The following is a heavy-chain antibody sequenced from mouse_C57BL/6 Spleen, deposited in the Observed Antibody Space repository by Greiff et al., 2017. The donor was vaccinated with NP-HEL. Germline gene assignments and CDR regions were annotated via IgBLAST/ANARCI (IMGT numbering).Heavy chain of an antibody. CDR1: GFTFSDYY. J-gene: IGHJ2*01. Sequence: EVMLVESGGGLVQPGGSLKLSCAASGFTFSDYYMYWVRQTPEKRLEWVAYLSNGGGSTYYPDTVKGRFTISRDNAKNTLYLQMSRLKSEDTAMYYCARQSPLYYFDYWGQGTTLTVSS. V-gene: IGHV5-12*01. CDR3: ARQSPLYYFDY. CDR2: LSNGGGST.